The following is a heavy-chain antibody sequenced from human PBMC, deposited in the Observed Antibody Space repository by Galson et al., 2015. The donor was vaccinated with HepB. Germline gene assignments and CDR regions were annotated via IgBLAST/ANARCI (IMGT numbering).Heavy chain of an antibody. CDR2: IDWDDDE. CDR1: GFSLSTSGMC. V-gene: IGHV2-70*11. CDR3: AHRKVGYTTTWNGGYFDY. Sequence: PALVKPTQTLTLTCTFSGFSLSTSGMCVTWIRQPPGKALEWLARIDWDDDEYYTTSLKTRLTITRDTSKNQVVLTMANMDPVDTATYYCAHRKVGYTTTWNGGYFDYWGQGTLVAVS. J-gene: IGHJ4*02. D-gene: IGHD1-1*01.